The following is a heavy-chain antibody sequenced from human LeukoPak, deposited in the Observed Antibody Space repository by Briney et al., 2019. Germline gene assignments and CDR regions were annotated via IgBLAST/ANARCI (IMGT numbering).Heavy chain of an antibody. D-gene: IGHD3-9*01. Sequence: ASVKVSCKASGYTFTGYYMHWVRQAPGQGLEWMGWINPNSGGTNYAQKFQGWVTMTRDTSISTAYMELGRLRSDDTAVYYCAREVYDILTGYSKGFDPWGQGTLVTVSS. CDR3: AREVYDILTGYSKGFDP. CDR1: GYTFTGYY. J-gene: IGHJ5*02. CDR2: INPNSGGT. V-gene: IGHV1-2*04.